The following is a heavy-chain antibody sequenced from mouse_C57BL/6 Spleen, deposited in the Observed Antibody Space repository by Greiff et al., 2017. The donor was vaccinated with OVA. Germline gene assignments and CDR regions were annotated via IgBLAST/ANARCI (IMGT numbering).Heavy chain of an antibody. J-gene: IGHJ4*01. Sequence: EVMLVESGGGLVKPGGSLKLSCAASGFTFSDYGMHWVRQAPEKGLEWVAYISSGSSTIYYADTVKGRFTISGDNAKNTLFLQMTSLRAEDKAMYYCAKDGMDYWGQGTSVTVSS. CDR1: GFTFSDYG. CDR2: ISSGSSTI. CDR3: AKDGMDY. V-gene: IGHV5-17*01.